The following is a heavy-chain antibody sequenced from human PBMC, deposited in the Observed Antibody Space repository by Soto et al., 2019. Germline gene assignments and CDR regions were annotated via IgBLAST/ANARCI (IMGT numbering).Heavy chain of an antibody. CDR2: ISYDGSNK. D-gene: IGHD6-19*01. CDR1: GFTLSSYA. Sequence: GGSLRLSCAASGFTLSSYAMHWVRQAPGKGLEWVAVISYDGSNKYYADSVKGRFTISRDNSKNTLYLQMNSLRAEDTAVYYCARAVAGTPHFDYWGQGTLVTVSS. J-gene: IGHJ4*02. CDR3: ARAVAGTPHFDY. V-gene: IGHV3-30-3*01.